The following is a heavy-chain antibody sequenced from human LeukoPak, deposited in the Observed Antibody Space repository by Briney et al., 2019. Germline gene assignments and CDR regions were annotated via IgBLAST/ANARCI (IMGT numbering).Heavy chain of an antibody. CDR3: ARGGFLITIFGVVTSEAFDI. CDR2: IYYSGST. J-gene: IGHJ3*02. CDR1: GGSISSYY. V-gene: IGHV4-59*01. D-gene: IGHD3-3*01. Sequence: SETLSLTCTVSGGSISSYYWSWIRQPPGKGLEWIGYIYYSGSTNYNPSLKSRVTISVDTSKNQFSLKLSSVTAADTAVYYCARGGFLITIFGVVTSEAFDIWGQGTMVTVSS.